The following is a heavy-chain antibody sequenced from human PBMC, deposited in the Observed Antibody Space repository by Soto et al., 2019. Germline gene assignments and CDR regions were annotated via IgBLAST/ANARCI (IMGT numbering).Heavy chain of an antibody. J-gene: IGHJ6*02. CDR1: GFTFSMYS. V-gene: IGHV3-7*03. Sequence: GGSLRLSCEVSGFTFSMYSMSWVRQSPGKGLEWVAKIPQDGVDGHYADSVKGRFTISRDNGKNSLYLQLNNLRAEDTAVYYCARDHLILPAHDFFYGSDVWGRGATVTV. D-gene: IGHD2-21*02. CDR2: IPQDGVDG. CDR3: ARDHLILPAHDFFYGSDV.